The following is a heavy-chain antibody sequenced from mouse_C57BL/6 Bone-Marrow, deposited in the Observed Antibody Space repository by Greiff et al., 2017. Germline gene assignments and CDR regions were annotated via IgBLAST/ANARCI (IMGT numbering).Heavy chain of an antibody. CDR3: ARVGGYYGRNYAMDY. D-gene: IGHD1-1*01. CDR2: IDPSDSYT. CDR1: GYTFTSYW. V-gene: IGHV1-69*01. Sequence: QVQLQQPGAELVMPGASVKLSCKASGYTFTSYWMHWVKQRPGQGLEWIGEIDPSDSYTNYNQKFKGKSTLTVDKSSSTAYMQLSSLTSEDSAVCYCARVGGYYGRNYAMDYWGQGTSVTVSS. J-gene: IGHJ4*01.